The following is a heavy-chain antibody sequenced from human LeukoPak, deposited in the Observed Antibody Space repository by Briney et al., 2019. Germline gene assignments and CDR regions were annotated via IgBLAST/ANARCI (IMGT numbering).Heavy chain of an antibody. Sequence: VGSLRLSSAASGFTFSSYSMNWVRQAPGKGLEWVGRIKSKTDGGTTDYAAPVKGRFTISRDDSKNTLYLQMNSLKTEDTAVYYCTTAVAAQHYWGQGTLVTVSS. J-gene: IGHJ4*02. CDR1: GFTFSSYS. CDR2: IKSKTDGGTT. D-gene: IGHD6-6*01. V-gene: IGHV3-15*01. CDR3: TTAVAAQHY.